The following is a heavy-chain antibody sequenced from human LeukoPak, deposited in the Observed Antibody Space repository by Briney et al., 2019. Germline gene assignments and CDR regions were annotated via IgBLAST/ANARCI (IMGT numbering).Heavy chain of an antibody. CDR2: IKSTSDGGTI. CDR3: VAVAGTAY. D-gene: IGHD6-19*01. Sequence: GGSLRLSCAASGFTFSNAWMSWVRQAPGKGLEWVGRIKSTSDGGTIDYAAPVKGRFTISRDDSKNTLYLQMNSLTTEDTAVYYCVAVAGTAYWGQGTLVTVSS. CDR1: GFTFSNAW. V-gene: IGHV3-15*01. J-gene: IGHJ4*02.